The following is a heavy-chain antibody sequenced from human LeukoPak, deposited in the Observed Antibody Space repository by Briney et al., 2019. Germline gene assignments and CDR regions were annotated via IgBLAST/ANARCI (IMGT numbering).Heavy chain of an antibody. CDR1: GYTFTSYD. V-gene: IGHV1-8*01. CDR2: MNPNSGNT. J-gene: IGHJ5*02. Sequence: ASVKVSCKASGYTFTSYDINWVRQATGQGLEWMGWMNPNSGNTGYAQRFQGRVTMTRNTSISTAYMELSSLRSEDTAVYYCAREGYCSGGSCYGSTLWFDPWGQGTLVTVSS. D-gene: IGHD2-15*01. CDR3: AREGYCSGGSCYGSTLWFDP.